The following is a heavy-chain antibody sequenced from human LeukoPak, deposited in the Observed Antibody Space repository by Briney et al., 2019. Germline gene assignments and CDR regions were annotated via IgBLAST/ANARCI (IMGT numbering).Heavy chain of an antibody. J-gene: IGHJ1*01. Sequence: GGSLRLSCAASGFTFSSYAMSWVRQAPGKGLEWVSAISGSGGSTYYADSVKGRFTISRDNSKNTLYPQMNSLRAEDTAVYYCAKKGPYYYDSSGYSLPTEYFQHWGQGTLVTVSS. CDR3: AKKGPYYYDSSGYSLPTEYFQH. CDR2: ISGSGGST. V-gene: IGHV3-23*01. D-gene: IGHD3-22*01. CDR1: GFTFSSYA.